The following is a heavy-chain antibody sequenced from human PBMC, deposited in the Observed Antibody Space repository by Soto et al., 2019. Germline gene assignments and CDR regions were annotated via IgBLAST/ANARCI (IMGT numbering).Heavy chain of an antibody. D-gene: IGHD3-22*01. CDR2: ISGSGADT. J-gene: IGHJ4*02. Sequence: EVQLLESGGGLVQPGGSLRLSCAASGFTFSNYGMSWVRQAPGKGLEWGSAISGSGADTNYADSVKGRFTISRDNSKITLFLQMNSLRAEDTAVYYGAKGSPDSRGYHFFFDYWGQGTLVTVSS. V-gene: IGHV3-23*01. CDR3: AKGSPDSRGYHFFFDY. CDR1: GFTFSNYG.